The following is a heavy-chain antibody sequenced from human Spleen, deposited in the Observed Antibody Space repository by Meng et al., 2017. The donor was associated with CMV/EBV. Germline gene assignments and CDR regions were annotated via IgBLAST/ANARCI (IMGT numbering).Heavy chain of an antibody. Sequence: GESLKIPCAASGFSFRSYGLYWVRQGPGKGLEYVSVISSGGGSTYYADSVKGRFTISRDNAKNFLHLQMNSLRAEDTGLYYCARGYASYYYYYGMDVWGQGTTVTVSS. CDR3: ARGYASYYYYYGMDV. D-gene: IGHD3-16*01. J-gene: IGHJ6*02. V-gene: IGHV3-64*02. CDR1: GFSFRSYG. CDR2: ISSGGGST.